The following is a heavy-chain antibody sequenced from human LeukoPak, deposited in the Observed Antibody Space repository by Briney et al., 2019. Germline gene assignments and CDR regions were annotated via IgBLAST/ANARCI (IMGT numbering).Heavy chain of an antibody. Sequence: GGSLRLSCAASEFTFSSYSMNWVRRAPGKGLEWVSYITNSGNSKNYADSVKGRFTISRDNTKKSLYLQMNGLRAEDTAVYYCARTSSSGYLTFDYWGQGILVTVSS. CDR3: ARTSSSGYLTFDY. CDR1: EFTFSSYS. CDR2: ITNSGNSK. J-gene: IGHJ4*02. D-gene: IGHD3-22*01. V-gene: IGHV3-48*01.